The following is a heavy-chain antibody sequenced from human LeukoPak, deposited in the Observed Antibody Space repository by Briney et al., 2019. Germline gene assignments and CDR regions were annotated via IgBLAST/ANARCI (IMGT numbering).Heavy chain of an antibody. V-gene: IGHV4-39*01. CDR1: GGSISSXSXX. CDR3: ARTSIAARGYYFDY. D-gene: IGHD6-6*01. J-gene: IGHJ4*02. CDR2: IYYSGST. Sequence: VSGGSISSXSXXXGWVRQPPGXXXXXVGSIYYSGSTYYNPSLKSRVTISVDTSKNQFSLKLSSVTAADTAVYYCARTSIAARGYYFDYWGQGTLVTVSS.